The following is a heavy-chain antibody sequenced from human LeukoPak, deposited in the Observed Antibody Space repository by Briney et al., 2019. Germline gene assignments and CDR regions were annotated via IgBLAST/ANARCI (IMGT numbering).Heavy chain of an antibody. CDR3: AKYCSSTSCYLGENY. Sequence: GGSLRLSCAASGFTFSSYVMSWVRQAPGKGLEWVSAISGSGSSTYYADSVKGRFTISRDNSKNTLYLQMNSLRAEDTAVYYCAKYCSSTSCYLGENYWGQGTLVTVSS. V-gene: IGHV3-23*01. CDR2: ISGSGSST. CDR1: GFTFSSYV. D-gene: IGHD2-2*01. J-gene: IGHJ4*02.